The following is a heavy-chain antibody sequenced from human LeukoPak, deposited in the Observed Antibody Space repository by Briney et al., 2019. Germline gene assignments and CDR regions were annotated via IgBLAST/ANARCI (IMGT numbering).Heavy chain of an antibody. J-gene: IGHJ4*02. CDR2: ISSNGGST. CDR1: GFTFSSYA. CDR3: ARAGYGLPFDY. Sequence: GGSLRLSCAASGFTFSSYAMHWVRQAPGKGLEYVSAISSNGGSTYYANSVKGRVTISRDNSKNTLYLQMGSLRAEDMAVYYCARAGYGLPFDYWGQGTLVTVSS. D-gene: IGHD5-18*01. V-gene: IGHV3-64*01.